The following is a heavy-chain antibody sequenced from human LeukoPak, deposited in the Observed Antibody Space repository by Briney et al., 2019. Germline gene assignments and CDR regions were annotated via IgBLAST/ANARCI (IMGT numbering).Heavy chain of an antibody. CDR3: ARVYDSSGYSDY. CDR2: INHSGST. J-gene: IGHJ4*02. D-gene: IGHD3-22*01. Sequence: SETLSLTCAVYGGSFSGYYWSWIRQPPGKGLEWIGEINHSGSTNYNPSLKSRVTISVDTSKNQSSLKLSSVTAADTAVYYCARVYDSSGYSDYWGQGTLVTVSS. V-gene: IGHV4-34*01. CDR1: GGSFSGYY.